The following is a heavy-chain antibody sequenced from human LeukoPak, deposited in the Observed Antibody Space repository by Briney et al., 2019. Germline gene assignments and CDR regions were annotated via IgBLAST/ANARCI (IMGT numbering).Heavy chain of an antibody. V-gene: IGHV4-59*01. J-gene: IGHJ4*02. D-gene: IGHD1-26*01. CDR3: AREKPSRSSFVYDY. CDR1: GASITNYY. CDR2: IDYSGST. Sequence: TSETLSLTCTVSGASITNYYWSWIRQPPGKGLEWIGYIDYSGSTNYNPSLKSRITISVDMSKNQFSLKLSSVTAADTALYYCAREKPSRSSFVYDYWGRGTRVTVSS.